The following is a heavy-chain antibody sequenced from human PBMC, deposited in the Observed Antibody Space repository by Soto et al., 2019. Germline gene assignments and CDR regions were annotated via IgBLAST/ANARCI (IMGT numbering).Heavy chain of an antibody. CDR3: ARVRKTYGDYDY. D-gene: IGHD4-17*01. Sequence: EVQLVESGGGLVQPGGSLRLSCAGSGFSFSNHHMHWDRQAPGKGLEYVSGISNNGGTIYYANSVKGRFTISRDNSKNTLFLQMGDLRNEDMAVYYCARVRKTYGDYDYWGQGTLVTVSS. V-gene: IGHV3-64*01. CDR2: ISNNGGTI. J-gene: IGHJ4*02. CDR1: GFSFSNHH.